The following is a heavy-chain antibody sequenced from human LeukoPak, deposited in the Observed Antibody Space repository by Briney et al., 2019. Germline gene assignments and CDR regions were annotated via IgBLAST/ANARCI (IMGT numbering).Heavy chain of an antibody. Sequence: GGSLRLSCAASGFTFSSYAMSWVRQAPGKGLEWVSAISGSGGSTYYADSVKGRFTISRDNSKNTLFLQMNSLRAEDTAVYYCASGGAAGLSDYWGQGTLVTVSS. V-gene: IGHV3-23*01. D-gene: IGHD6-13*01. J-gene: IGHJ4*02. CDR3: ASGGAAGLSDY. CDR1: GFTFSSYA. CDR2: ISGSGGST.